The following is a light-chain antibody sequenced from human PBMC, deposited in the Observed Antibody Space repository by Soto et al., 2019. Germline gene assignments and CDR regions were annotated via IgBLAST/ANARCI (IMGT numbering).Light chain of an antibody. CDR1: QSVLHRSNNQDY. CDR2: WAS. J-gene: IGKJ1*01. V-gene: IGKV4-1*01. Sequence: DIVMTQSPDSLAVSLGERATINCRSSQSVLHRSNNQDYLAWYQQKPGQPPKLLIYWASTRGSGVPDRFSGSGSGTDFTLTISSLQAEDVAVYYCQQYYTTPRTFGQGTKVEIK. CDR3: QQYYTTPRT.